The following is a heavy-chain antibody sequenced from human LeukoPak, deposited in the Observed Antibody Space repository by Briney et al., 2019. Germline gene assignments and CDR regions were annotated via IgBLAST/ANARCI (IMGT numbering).Heavy chain of an antibody. V-gene: IGHV4-59*12. Sequence: TSETLSLTCTVSGGSITSYYWSWIRQPPGKGLEWIGFVSHSGSTNYNPSLKSRVTISVDTSKNHFSLKLSSVTAADTAVYYCARNRDGYNSFDYWGQGTLVTVSS. CDR2: VSHSGST. CDR1: GGSITSYY. D-gene: IGHD5-24*01. J-gene: IGHJ4*02. CDR3: ARNRDGYNSFDY.